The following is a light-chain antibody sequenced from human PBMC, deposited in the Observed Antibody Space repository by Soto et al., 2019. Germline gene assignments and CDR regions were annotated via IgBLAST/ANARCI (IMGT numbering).Light chain of an antibody. V-gene: IGKV1-39*01. J-gene: IGKJ1*01. CDR3: QQSYSTWT. Sequence: DIQMTQSPSSLSASVGDRITITCRASQSISSYLNWYQQKPGKAPKLLIYAASNLQSGIPSRFSGSGSGTDFTLTSSSLQPEDFATYYCQQSYSTWTFGQGTKVDIK. CDR2: AAS. CDR1: QSISSY.